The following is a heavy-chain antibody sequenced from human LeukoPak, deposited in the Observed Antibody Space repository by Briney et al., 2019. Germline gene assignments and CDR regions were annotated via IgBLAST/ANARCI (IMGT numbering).Heavy chain of an antibody. J-gene: IGHJ2*01. CDR1: GGSFSGYY. CDR3: ARGRSIAVAGTMGPRKGLFDL. D-gene: IGHD6-19*01. V-gene: IGHV4-34*01. CDR2: INHSGST. Sequence: SETLSLTCAAYGGSFSGYYWSWIRQPPGKGLEWIGEINHSGSTNYNPSLKSRVTISVDTSKNQFSLKLSSVTAADTAVYYCARGRSIAVAGTMGPRKGLFDLWGRGTLVTVSS.